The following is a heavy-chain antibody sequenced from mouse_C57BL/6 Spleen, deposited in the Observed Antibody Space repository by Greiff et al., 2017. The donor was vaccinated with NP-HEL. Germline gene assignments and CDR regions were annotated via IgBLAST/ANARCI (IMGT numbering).Heavy chain of an antibody. J-gene: IGHJ3*01. CDR1: GYTFTDYE. CDR3: TRGGGSSLAWFAY. Sequence: QVQLQQSGAELVRPGASVTLSCKASGYTFTDYEMHWVKQTPVHGLEWIGAIDPETGGTAYNQKFKGKAILTADKSSSTAYMELRSLTSEDSAVYYCTRGGGSSLAWFAYWGRGTLVTVSA. CDR2: IDPETGGT. V-gene: IGHV1-15*01. D-gene: IGHD1-1*01.